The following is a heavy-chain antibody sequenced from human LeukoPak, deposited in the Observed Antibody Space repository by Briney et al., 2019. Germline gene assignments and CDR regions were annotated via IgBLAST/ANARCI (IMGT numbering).Heavy chain of an antibody. CDR2: ISYDGTNK. V-gene: IGHV3-30*18. CDR3: AKDRGAVAGVMDV. J-gene: IGHJ6*03. D-gene: IGHD6-19*01. CDR1: GFTFSSYG. Sequence: PGRSLRLSCAASGFTFSSYGIHWVRQAPGKGLEWVAVISYDGTNKNYADSVKGRFTISRDNSKNTVYLHLNSLRPEDTAVYYCAKDRGAVAGVMDVWGKGTTVTVS.